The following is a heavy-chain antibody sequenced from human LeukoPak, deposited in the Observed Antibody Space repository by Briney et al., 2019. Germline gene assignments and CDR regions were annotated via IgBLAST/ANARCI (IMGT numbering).Heavy chain of an antibody. CDR2: IYPGEYDI. D-gene: IGHD3-22*01. V-gene: IGHV5-51*01. CDR1: GYSFXNYW. J-gene: IGHJ4*02. Sequence: GYSFXNYWIGWVRQMPGKGLGRMGIIYPGEYDIRYSPSFQGQVTISADKSISTAYLQWSSLKASDTALYYCAXXXXXXDNSDYYFAYWGQGTLVTVSS. CDR3: AXXXXXXDNSDYYFAY.